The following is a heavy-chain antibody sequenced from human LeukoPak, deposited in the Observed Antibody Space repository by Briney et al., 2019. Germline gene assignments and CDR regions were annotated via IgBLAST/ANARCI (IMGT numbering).Heavy chain of an antibody. V-gene: IGHV3-30*04. D-gene: IGHD3-3*02. CDR2: ISYDGSNK. CDR3: ARDAAFWAFDI. Sequence: PGGSLRLSCAASGFTFSSYAMSWVRQAPGKGLEWVAVISYDGSNKYYADSVKGRFTISRDNSKNTLYLQMNSLRAEDTAVYYCARDAAFWAFDIWGQGTMVTVS. CDR1: GFTFSSYA. J-gene: IGHJ3*02.